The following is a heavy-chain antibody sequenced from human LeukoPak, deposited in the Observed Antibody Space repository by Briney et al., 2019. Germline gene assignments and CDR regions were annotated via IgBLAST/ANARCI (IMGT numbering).Heavy chain of an antibody. Sequence: PSETLSLTCTVSGGSISTYYWSWIRQPPGKGLEWIGYIYTSGSTNYNPSLKSRVTISVDTSKNQFSLKLSSVTAADTAVYYCARSGTKIVVVPAAAVITMIVVGFDYWGQGTLVTVSS. J-gene: IGHJ4*02. V-gene: IGHV4-4*09. CDR1: GGSISTYY. CDR2: IYTSGST. D-gene: IGHD2-2*01. CDR3: ARSGTKIVVVPAAAVITMIVVGFDY.